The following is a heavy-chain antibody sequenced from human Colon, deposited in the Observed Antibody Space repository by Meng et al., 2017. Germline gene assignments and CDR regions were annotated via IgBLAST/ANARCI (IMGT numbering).Heavy chain of an antibody. D-gene: IGHD3-22*01. CDR1: GDYISGDIW. J-gene: IGHJ4*02. CDR2: VYHRADT. Sequence: VRLRACVPGLLTPSGTLVLTCTVAGDYISGDIWWSWVRQPPGKGLEWIGEVYHRADTNYNPSLKSRVVISVDRSKNQFSLNLSSVTAADTAVYYCGRDQGRQLINHWGQGTLVTVSS. V-gene: IGHV4-4*02. CDR3: GRDQGRQLINH.